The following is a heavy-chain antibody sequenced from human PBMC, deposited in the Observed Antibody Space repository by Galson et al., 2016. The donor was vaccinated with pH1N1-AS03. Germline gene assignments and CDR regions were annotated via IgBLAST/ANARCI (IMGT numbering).Heavy chain of an antibody. Sequence: CAGAGFTFSSHDMYWVRQPPGKGLEWVSASGTAGDTYYAGSVKGRFTISRENAKNSLYLQMNSLRAGDTAVYYCARGKEGYSYGMDVWGQGTTVTVSS. J-gene: IGHJ6*02. CDR2: SGTAGDT. V-gene: IGHV3-13*01. CDR3: ARGKEGYSYGMDV. CDR1: GFTFSSHD. D-gene: IGHD3-10*01.